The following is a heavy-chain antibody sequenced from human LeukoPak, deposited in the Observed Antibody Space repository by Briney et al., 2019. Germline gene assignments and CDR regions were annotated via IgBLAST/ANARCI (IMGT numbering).Heavy chain of an antibody. V-gene: IGHV3-23*01. CDR2: ISGSGGST. CDR3: AKGPGGATFG. J-gene: IGHJ4*02. Sequence: TGGSLRLSCAASGFTFSSYTLSWVRQAPGKGLEWVSDISGSGGSTYYADSVKGRFTISRDNSKNTLYLQMNRLRAEDTAVYYCAKGPGGATFGWGQGTLVTVSS. CDR1: GFTFSSYT. D-gene: IGHD1-26*01.